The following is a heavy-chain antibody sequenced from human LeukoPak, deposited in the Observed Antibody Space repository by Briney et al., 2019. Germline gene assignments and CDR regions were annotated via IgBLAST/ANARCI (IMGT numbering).Heavy chain of an antibody. CDR2: IWPDDSNI. V-gene: IGHV5-51*01. CDR3: ARDSTRGYNYDY. Sequence: PGESLKIPCKGSGYTFTNHWIGWVRQMPGKGLEWIGMIWPDDSNIKYSPSFQGQVTISADKSIRTVYLQWNNLKASDTAIYYCARDSTRGYNYDYWGQGTLVTVSS. CDR1: GYTFTNHW. D-gene: IGHD5-24*01. J-gene: IGHJ4*02.